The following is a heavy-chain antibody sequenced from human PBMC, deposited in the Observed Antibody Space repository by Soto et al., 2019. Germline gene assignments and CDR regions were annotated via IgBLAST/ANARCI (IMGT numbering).Heavy chain of an antibody. J-gene: IGHJ4*02. D-gene: IGHD5-12*01. CDR3: ASVGINVDIVATTPSGYFDY. CDR1: GGSFSGYY. CDR2: INHSGST. V-gene: IGHV4-34*01. Sequence: QVQLQQWGAGLLKPSETLSLTCAVYGGSFSGYYWSWIRQPPGKGLEWIGEINHSGSTNYNPSLKSRVTISVDTSKNQFSLKLSSVTAGDTAVYYCASVGINVDIVATTPSGYFDYWGQGTLVTVSS.